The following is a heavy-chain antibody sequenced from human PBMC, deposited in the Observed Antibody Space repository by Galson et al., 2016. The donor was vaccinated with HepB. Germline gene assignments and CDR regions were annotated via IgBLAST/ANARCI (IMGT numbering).Heavy chain of an antibody. CDR3: ARVGDLGGDYFDY. D-gene: IGHD2-21*01. J-gene: IGHJ4*02. V-gene: IGHV3-33*08. Sequence: SLRLSCAASGFTFSSYGMHWVRQAPGKGLEWMAAIWFDGSNKYYADSVKGRFTISRDNSENTLYLQMDSLRAEDTAVYYCARVGDLGGDYFDYWGRGTLVTVSS. CDR1: GFTFSSYG. CDR2: IWFDGSNK.